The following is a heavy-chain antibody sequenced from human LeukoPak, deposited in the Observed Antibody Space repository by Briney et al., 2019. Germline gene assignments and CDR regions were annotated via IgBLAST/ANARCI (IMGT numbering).Heavy chain of an antibody. CDR2: ISSSSSYT. V-gene: IGHV3-11*06. Sequence: GRSLRLSCAASGFTFSDYYMSWISQAPGKGMEWNSYISSSSSYTNYADSVKGRFTISRDNAKNSLYLQMNSLRAEDTAVYYCARDTKRFQKYYFDYWGQGTLVTVSS. CDR1: GFTFSDYY. D-gene: IGHD3-3*01. CDR3: ARDTKRFQKYYFDY. J-gene: IGHJ4*02.